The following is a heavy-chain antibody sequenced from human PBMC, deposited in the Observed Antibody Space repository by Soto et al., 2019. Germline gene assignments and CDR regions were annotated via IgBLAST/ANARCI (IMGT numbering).Heavy chain of an antibody. V-gene: IGHV5-51*01. CDR2: IYPGDSDT. J-gene: IGHJ6*02. CDR1: GYSFTSYW. CDR3: ARGGNSRDYYYYYGMDV. D-gene: IGHD2-15*01. Sequence: PGESLKISCKGSGYSFTSYWIGWVRQMPGKGLEWMGIIYPGDSDTRYSPSFQGQVTISADKSISTAYLQWSSLKASDTATYYCARGGNSRDYYYYYGMDVWGQGTTVTVSS.